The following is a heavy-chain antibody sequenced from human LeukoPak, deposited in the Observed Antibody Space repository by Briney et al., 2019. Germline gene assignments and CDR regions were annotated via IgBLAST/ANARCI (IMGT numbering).Heavy chain of an antibody. Sequence: GGSVRLSCAASGFTFSSYAMSWVRQAPGKGLEWVANIKHDGSEKYYVDSVKGRFTISRDNAKNSLYLQMNSLRAEDTAVYYCARPGRGDAFDIWGQGTMVTVSS. CDR2: IKHDGSEK. V-gene: IGHV3-7*01. J-gene: IGHJ3*02. CDR1: GFTFSSYA. CDR3: ARPGRGDAFDI.